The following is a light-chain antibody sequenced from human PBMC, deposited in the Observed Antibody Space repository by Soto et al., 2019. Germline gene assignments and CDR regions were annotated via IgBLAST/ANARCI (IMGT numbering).Light chain of an antibody. CDR2: DAS. J-gene: IGKJ4*01. V-gene: IGKV3-11*01. CDR1: QSISSQ. CDR3: QQRSNWPLT. Sequence: EIVMTQSPATLSLSPGERATLSCRASQSISSQLAWYQQKPGQAPRLLIHDASNRATGIPARFSGSGSSTDFTLTISSLEPEDFAAYFCQQRSNWPLTFGGGTKVDI.